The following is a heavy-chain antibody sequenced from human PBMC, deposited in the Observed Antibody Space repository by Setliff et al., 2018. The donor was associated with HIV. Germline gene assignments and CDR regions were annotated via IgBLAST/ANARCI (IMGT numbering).Heavy chain of an antibody. CDR3: ARGYYYGSGSYYNLDY. V-gene: IGHV5-51*01. CDR2: IYPGDSDT. Sequence: GESLKISCKGSGYSFTSYWIAWVRQMPGKGLEWMGIIYPGDSDTRYSPSFQGQVTIPADKSISTAYLQWSSLKASDTAMYYCARGYYYGSGSYYNLDYWGQGTLVTVSS. D-gene: IGHD3-10*01. CDR1: GYSFTSYW. J-gene: IGHJ4*02.